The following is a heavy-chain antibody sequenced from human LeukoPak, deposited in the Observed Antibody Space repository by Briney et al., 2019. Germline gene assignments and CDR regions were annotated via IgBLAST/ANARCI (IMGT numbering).Heavy chain of an antibody. J-gene: IGHJ4*02. CDR2: INPSGGST. CDR3: ARGPPGGSSGYYYSFDY. Sequence: ASVKVSCKASGYTFTGYYMHWVRQAPGQGLEWMGIINPSGGSTSYAQKFQGRVTMTRDTSTSTVYMELSSLRSEDTAVYYCARGPPGGSSGYYYSFDYWGQGTLVTVSS. V-gene: IGHV1-46*01. D-gene: IGHD3-22*01. CDR1: GYTFTGYY.